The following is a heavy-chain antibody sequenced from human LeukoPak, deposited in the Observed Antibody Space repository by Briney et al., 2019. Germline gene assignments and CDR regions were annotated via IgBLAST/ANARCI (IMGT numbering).Heavy chain of an antibody. D-gene: IGHD3-10*01. Sequence: SETLSLTCTVSGGSISSYYWSWIRQPPGKGLEDCVYLYYSGSTNYNPSLKSRVTISVDTSKNQFSLKLSSVTAADTAVYYCARGLAIWFGESAYNWFDPWGQGTLVTVSS. J-gene: IGHJ5*02. V-gene: IGHV4-59*01. CDR3: ARGLAIWFGESAYNWFDP. CDR1: GGSISSYY. CDR2: LYYSGST.